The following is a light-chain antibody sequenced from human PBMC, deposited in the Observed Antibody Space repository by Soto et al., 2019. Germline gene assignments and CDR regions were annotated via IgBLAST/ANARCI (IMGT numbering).Light chain of an antibody. CDR3: QQYDSSLWT. Sequence: EIVMTQSPATLSLSPGERATLSCRASQSVSSSYLAWYQQKPGQAPRLLIYGASSRATGIPDRFSGSGSGTDFTLTISRLEPEDFAVYYCQQYDSSLWTFGQGTKVDIK. CDR2: GAS. J-gene: IGKJ1*01. V-gene: IGKV3-20*01. CDR1: QSVSSSY.